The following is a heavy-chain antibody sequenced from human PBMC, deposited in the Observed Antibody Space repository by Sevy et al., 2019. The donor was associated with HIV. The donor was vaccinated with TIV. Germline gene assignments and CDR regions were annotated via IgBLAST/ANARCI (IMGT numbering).Heavy chain of an antibody. CDR3: ARAGGDCYSKNECWFVS. V-gene: IGHV3-48*01. D-gene: IGHD2-21*02. CDR1: GFTFSAYS. CDR2: ISSSSGTI. Sequence: WGSLRLSCAASGFTFSAYSMNWVRQAPGKGLEWVSYISSSSGTIYYADSVKAQFTISRDNAKSSLYLQMNGLRAEDTAVYYCARAGGDCYSKNECWFVSWGQGTLVTVSS. J-gene: IGHJ5*01.